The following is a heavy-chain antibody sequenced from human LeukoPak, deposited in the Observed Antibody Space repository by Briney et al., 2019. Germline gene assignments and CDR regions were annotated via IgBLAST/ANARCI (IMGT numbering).Heavy chain of an antibody. Sequence: SVKVSCKASGGTFSSYAISWVRQAPGQGLEWMGRIIPILGIANYAQKFQGRVTITADKSTSTAYMELSSLRSEDTAVYYCARDPTPYYDRSGSDYWGQGTLVTVSS. CDR1: GGTFSSYA. J-gene: IGHJ4*02. D-gene: IGHD3-22*01. CDR2: IIPILGIA. V-gene: IGHV1-69*04. CDR3: ARDPTPYYDRSGSDY.